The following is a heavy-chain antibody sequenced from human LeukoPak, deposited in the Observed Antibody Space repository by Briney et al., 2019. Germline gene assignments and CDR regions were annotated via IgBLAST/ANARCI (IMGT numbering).Heavy chain of an antibody. J-gene: IGHJ6*03. V-gene: IGHV3-66*01. CDR3: ARGRHIVVVTGSVYYYMDV. CDR1: GFTVSSNY. CDR2: IYSGGST. D-gene: IGHD2-21*02. Sequence: GGSLRLSCAASGFTVSSNYMSWVRQAPGKGLEWVSVIYSGGSTYYADSVKGRFTIPRDNSKNTLYLQMNSLRAEDTAVYYCARGRHIVVVTGSVYYYMDVWGKGTTVTVSS.